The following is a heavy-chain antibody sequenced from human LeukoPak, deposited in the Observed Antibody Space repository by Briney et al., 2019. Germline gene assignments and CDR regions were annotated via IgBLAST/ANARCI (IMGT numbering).Heavy chain of an antibody. CDR3: ARDHHRRLYDSQARDTFDI. V-gene: IGHV3-48*01. CDR2: ISSSSSTM. CDR1: GFTFSSYS. J-gene: IGHJ3*02. Sequence: PGRPLRLSCAASGFTFSSYSMNWVRQAPGKGLEWVSYISSSSSTMYYADSVKGRFSISRDNAKNSLYLQMNSLRAEDTAVYYCARDHHRRLYDSQARDTFDIWGQGTMVTVSS. D-gene: IGHD3-22*01.